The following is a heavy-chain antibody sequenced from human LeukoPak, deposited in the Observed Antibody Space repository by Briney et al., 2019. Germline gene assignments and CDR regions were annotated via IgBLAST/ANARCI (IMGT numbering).Heavy chain of an antibody. V-gene: IGHV4-59*08. J-gene: IGHJ6*03. CDR3: ARRDSSWYQGGYYYYYMDV. D-gene: IGHD6-13*01. Sequence: SETLSLTCSVPGVSISSYYWSWIRQPPGKGLEWMGYIYYSGSNNYNPSLKSRVTISVDTSKNQSSLKLSSVTAADTAVYYCARRDSSWYQGGYYYYYMDVWGKGTTVTVSS. CDR2: IYYSGSN. CDR1: GVSISSYY.